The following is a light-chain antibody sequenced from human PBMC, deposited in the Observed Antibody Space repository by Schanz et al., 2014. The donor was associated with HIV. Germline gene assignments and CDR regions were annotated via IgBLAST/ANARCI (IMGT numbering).Light chain of an antibody. CDR2: TAS. CDR1: QDISSY. CDR3: QQLNSFPYT. J-gene: IGKJ2*01. V-gene: IGKV1-8*01. Sequence: AIRMTQSPSSFSASTGDRVTITCRASQDISSYLAWYQQKPGKAPELLIYTASTLQSGVPSRFSGSGSGTDFTLTISCLQSEDFATYYCQQLNSFPYTFGQGTMLEI.